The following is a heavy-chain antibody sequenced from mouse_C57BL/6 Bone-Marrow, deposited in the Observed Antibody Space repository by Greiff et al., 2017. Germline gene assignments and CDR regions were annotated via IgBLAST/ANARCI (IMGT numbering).Heavy chain of an antibody. CDR1: GYTFTSYW. D-gene: IGHD1-1*01. CDR2: IDPSDSDT. CDR3: ARWGYYDGCSY. J-gene: IGHJ3*01. Sequence: QVQLQQPGAELVRPGSSVKLSCKASGYTFTSYWMHWVKQRPIQGLEWIGNIDPSDSDTHYNQKFKDKATLTVDKSSSTAYMQLSSLTSEDAAVYYCARWGYYDGCSYWGQGTMLTVAA. V-gene: IGHV1-52*01.